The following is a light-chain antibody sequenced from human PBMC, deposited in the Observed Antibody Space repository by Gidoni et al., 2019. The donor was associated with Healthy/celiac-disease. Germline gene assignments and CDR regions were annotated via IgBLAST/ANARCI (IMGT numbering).Light chain of an antibody. CDR3: QAWDSSTEV. CDR1: KLGDKY. CDR2: QDS. J-gene: IGLJ1*01. Sequence: SSELPQPPSVSVPPGQTASITCSGDKLGDKYACWYQQKPGQSPVLVIYQDSKRPSGIPERFSGSNSGNTATLTISGTQAMDEADYYCQAWDSSTEVFGTGTKVTVL. V-gene: IGLV3-1*01.